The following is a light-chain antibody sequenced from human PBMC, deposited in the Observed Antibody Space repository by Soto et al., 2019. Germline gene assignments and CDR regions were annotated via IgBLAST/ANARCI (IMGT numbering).Light chain of an antibody. J-gene: IGKJ5*01. CDR3: QQYESLTLT. Sequence: IQMTQSPSSLSASVGDRVTITCQASQDINKNLIWYQQKPGKAPKLXIYDASDLETGVPSRFSGSGSGTGFTFTISSLQPEDFETYYCQQYESLTLTFGQGTRLEIK. V-gene: IGKV1-33*01. CDR2: DAS. CDR1: QDINKN.